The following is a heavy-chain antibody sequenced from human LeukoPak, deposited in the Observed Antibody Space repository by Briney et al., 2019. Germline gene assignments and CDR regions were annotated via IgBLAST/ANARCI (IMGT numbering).Heavy chain of an antibody. D-gene: IGHD3-10*01. V-gene: IGHV1-2*02. J-gene: IGHJ5*02. CDR1: GYTFTGYY. Sequence: GAPVKVSCKASGYTFTGYYMHSVRQAPGQGLEWMGWINPNSGGTNYAQKFQGRVTMTRDTSISTAYMELSRLRSDDTAVYYCASSPGGGHWFDPWGQGTLVTVSS. CDR3: ASSPGGGHWFDP. CDR2: INPNSGGT.